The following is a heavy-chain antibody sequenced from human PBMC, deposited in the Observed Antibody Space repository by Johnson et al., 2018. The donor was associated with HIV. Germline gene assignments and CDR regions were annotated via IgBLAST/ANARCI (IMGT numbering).Heavy chain of an antibody. CDR2: ISYNGTHK. CDR3: TRVGDGSGYYFDAFDI. Sequence: QMLLVESGGGVVQPGRSLRLSCAASSFTFRSFGMHWVRQAPGKGLQWVAVISYNGTHKYYADPVKGRFTISRDNSKNTLYLQMNSLTTEDTAVYYCTRVGDGSGYYFDAFDIWGQGTMVTVSS. J-gene: IGHJ3*02. D-gene: IGHD3-22*01. CDR1: SFTFRSFG. V-gene: IGHV3-30*03.